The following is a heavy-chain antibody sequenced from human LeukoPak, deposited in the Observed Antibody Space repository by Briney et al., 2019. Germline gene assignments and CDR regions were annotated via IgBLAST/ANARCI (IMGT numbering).Heavy chain of an antibody. CDR3: APYYYGSGSSGWGYFDY. CDR2: VYYSGSI. J-gene: IGHJ4*02. V-gene: IGHV4-59*12. CDR1: GGFINDYY. Sequence: SETLSLTCTVSGGFINDYYWNWIRQPPGQGLEWIGYVYYSGSINYNPSLKSRVTISVDTSKNQFSLKLSSVTAADTAVYYCAPYYYGSGSSGWGYFDYWGQGTLVTVSS. D-gene: IGHD3-10*01.